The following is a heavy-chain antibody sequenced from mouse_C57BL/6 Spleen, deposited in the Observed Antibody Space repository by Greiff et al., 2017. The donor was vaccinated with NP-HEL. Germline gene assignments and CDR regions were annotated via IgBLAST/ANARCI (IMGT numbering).Heavy chain of an antibody. J-gene: IGHJ2*01. D-gene: IGHD1-1*01. CDR3: ARSPSTVPPDY. CDR2: IYPGDGDT. CDR1: GYAFSSYW. V-gene: IGHV1-80*01. Sequence: VKLMESGAELVKPGASVKISCKASGYAFSSYWMNWVKQRPGKGLEWIGQIYPGDGDTNYNGKFKGKATLTADKSSSTAYMQLSSLTSEDSAVYFCARSPSTVPPDYWGQGTTLTVSS.